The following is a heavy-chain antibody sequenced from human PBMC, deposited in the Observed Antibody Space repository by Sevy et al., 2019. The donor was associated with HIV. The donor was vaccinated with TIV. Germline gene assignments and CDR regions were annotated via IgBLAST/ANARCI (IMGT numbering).Heavy chain of an antibody. CDR3: AKDEAYGSGSYFDY. Sequence: GGSLRLSCAASGFTFSSYGMHWVRQAPGKGLEWVAFIRYDGSNKYYADSVKGRFTISSDNSKNTLYLQMNSLRAEDTAVYYCAKDEAYGSGSYFDYWGQGTLVTVSS. V-gene: IGHV3-30*02. CDR2: IRYDGSNK. J-gene: IGHJ4*02. D-gene: IGHD3-10*01. CDR1: GFTFSSYG.